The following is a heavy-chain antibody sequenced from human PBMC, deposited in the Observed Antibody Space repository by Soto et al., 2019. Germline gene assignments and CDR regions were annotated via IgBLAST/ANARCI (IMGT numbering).Heavy chain of an antibody. D-gene: IGHD3-10*01. V-gene: IGHV3-33*01. CDR3: AREVLVRGIKYHAMDV. CDR2: IWSDGSNK. CDR1: GFTFSSYG. J-gene: IGHJ6*02. Sequence: QVQLVESGGGVVQPGRSLSLSCAASGFTFSSYGIHWVRQAPGKGLEWVAVIWSDGSNKYYADSVKGRFTISRDNTNNTLYLQMNSLRAEDTAVYYCAREVLVRGIKYHAMDVWGQGTTVTVSS.